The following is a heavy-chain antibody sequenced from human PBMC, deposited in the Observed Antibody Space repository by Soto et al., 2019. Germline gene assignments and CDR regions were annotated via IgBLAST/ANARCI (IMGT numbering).Heavy chain of an antibody. CDR1: GGPFNSHS. Sequence: QVQLVQSGAEVKKPGSSVKVSCEASGGPFNSHSINWVRQAPGRGLEWMGRIVPIIDHTDYVRKLQGRVTITADKVTRTVYMELSGLKSEDTAVYYCARVEAGRTRPPLDVWGQGTTVTVSS. CDR3: ARVEAGRTRPPLDV. J-gene: IGHJ6*02. V-gene: IGHV1-69*08. CDR2: IVPIIDHT.